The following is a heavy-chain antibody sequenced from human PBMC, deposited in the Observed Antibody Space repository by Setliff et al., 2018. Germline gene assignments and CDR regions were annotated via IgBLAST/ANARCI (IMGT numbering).Heavy chain of an antibody. V-gene: IGHV3-30*04. D-gene: IGHD6-6*01. Sequence: GSLRLSCAASGFTFSSYAMHWVRQAPGKGLEWVAVISYDGSNKYYADSVKGRFTVSRDNAKNSLYLQMSSLRAEDTAVYYCARWTARAVDYWGQGTLVTVSS. J-gene: IGHJ4*02. CDR2: ISYDGSNK. CDR1: GFTFSSYA. CDR3: ARWTARAVDY.